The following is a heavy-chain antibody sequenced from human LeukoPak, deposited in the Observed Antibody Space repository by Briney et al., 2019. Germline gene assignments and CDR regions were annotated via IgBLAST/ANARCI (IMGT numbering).Heavy chain of an antibody. J-gene: IGHJ6*02. CDR1: GGSFSGYY. Sequence: SETLSLTCAVYGGSFSGYYWSWIRQPPGKGLERIGEINHSGSTNYNPSLKSRVTISVDTSKNQFSLKLSSVTAADTAVYYCASEGRERPPYYYYGMDVWGQGTTVTVSS. V-gene: IGHV4-34*01. CDR2: INHSGST. CDR3: ASEGRERPPYYYYGMDV.